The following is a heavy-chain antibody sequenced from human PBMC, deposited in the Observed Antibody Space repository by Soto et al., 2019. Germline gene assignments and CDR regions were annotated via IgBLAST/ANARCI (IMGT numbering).Heavy chain of an antibody. D-gene: IGHD1-26*01. J-gene: IGHJ3*02. CDR3: ARRRCSGARCSEGGHDAFDI. V-gene: IGHV2-5*02. Sequence: QITLKESGPKLVKPTQTLTLTCTFSGFSVSTSGVGVGWIRQPPGKALEWLALIYWDDDTRYSPSLESRLTITKDTSKNQVVLTMTNMDPVDTATYYCARRRCSGARCSEGGHDAFDIWGQGTMVSVSS. CDR1: GFSVSTSGVG. CDR2: IYWDDDT.